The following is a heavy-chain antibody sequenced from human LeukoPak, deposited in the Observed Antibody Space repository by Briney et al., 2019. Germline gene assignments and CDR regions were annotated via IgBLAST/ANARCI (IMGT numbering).Heavy chain of an antibody. CDR1: GYTFTSYD. J-gene: IGHJ4*02. CDR3: ASLVGSSSGGFDY. Sequence: ASVKVSCKASGYTFTSYDINWVRQATGRGLEWMGWMNPNSGNTGYAQKFQGRVTMIRNTSISTAYMELSSLRSEDTAVYYCASLVGSSSGGFDYWGQGTLVTVSS. D-gene: IGHD6-19*01. CDR2: MNPNSGNT. V-gene: IGHV1-8*01.